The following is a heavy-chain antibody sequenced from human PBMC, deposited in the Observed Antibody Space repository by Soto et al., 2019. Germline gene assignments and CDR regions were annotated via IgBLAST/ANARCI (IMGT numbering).Heavy chain of an antibody. CDR3: GRLLYSSGWPLDY. V-gene: IGHV5-10-1*01. CDR1: GYSFTSYW. Sequence: GESLKISCKGSGYSFTSYWISWVRQMPGKGLEWMGRIDPSDSYTNYSPSFQGHVTISADKSISTAYLQWSSLKASDTAIYYCGRLLYSSGWPLDYWGQGTLVTVSS. J-gene: IGHJ4*02. CDR2: IDPSDSYT. D-gene: IGHD6-19*01.